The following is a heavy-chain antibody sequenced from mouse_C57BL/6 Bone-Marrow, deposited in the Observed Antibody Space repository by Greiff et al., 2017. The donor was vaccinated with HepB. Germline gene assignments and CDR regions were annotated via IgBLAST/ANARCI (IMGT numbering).Heavy chain of an antibody. J-gene: IGHJ1*03. D-gene: IGHD2-3*01. Sequence: EVHLVESGGGLVQPKGSLKLSCAASGFSFNTYAMNWVRQAPGKGLEWVARIRSKSNNYATYYADSVKDRFTISRDDSESMLYLQMNNLKTEDTAMYYCVRYDDYDWYFDVWGTGTTVTVSS. V-gene: IGHV10-1*01. CDR2: IRSKSNNYAT. CDR1: GFSFNTYA. CDR3: VRYDDYDWYFDV.